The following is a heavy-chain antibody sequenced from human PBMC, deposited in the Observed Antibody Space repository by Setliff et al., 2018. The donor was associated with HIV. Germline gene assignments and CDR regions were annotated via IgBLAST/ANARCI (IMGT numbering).Heavy chain of an antibody. V-gene: IGHV4-38-2*01. CDR3: ARLAPTYYYDSSGYYYPYYFDY. D-gene: IGHD3-22*01. CDR2: IYHSGST. J-gene: IGHJ4*02. CDR1: GYSISSGYY. Sequence: SETLSLTCAVSGYSISSGYYWGWIRQPPGKGLEWIGSIYHSGSTYYNPSLKSRVTILVDTSKNQFSLKLTSVTAADTAVYYCARLAPTYYYDSSGYYYPYYFDYWGQGTLVTVSS.